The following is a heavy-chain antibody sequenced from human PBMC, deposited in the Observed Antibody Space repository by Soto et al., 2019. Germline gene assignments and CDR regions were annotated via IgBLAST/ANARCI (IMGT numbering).Heavy chain of an antibody. CDR1: GFKFSNYA. V-gene: IGHV3-23*01. CDR2: ISATGGGT. CDR3: AKDRRAGGNSAFYFDF. D-gene: IGHD3-16*01. Sequence: GGSLRLSCAASGFKFSNYAMSWVRQAPGKGLEWVSLISATGGGTYYADSVKGRFTISRDNSHNSLYLQVHSLTAEDTAVYYCAKDRRAGGNSAFYFDFWGQGAQVTVSS. J-gene: IGHJ4*02.